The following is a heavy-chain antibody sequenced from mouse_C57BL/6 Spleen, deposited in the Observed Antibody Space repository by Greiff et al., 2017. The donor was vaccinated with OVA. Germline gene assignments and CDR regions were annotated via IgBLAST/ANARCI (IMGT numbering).Heavy chain of an antibody. CDR1: GYTFTDYY. Sequence: EVQLKQSGPERVKPGASVKISCKASGYTFTDYYMNWVKQSHGKSLEWIGDINPNNGGTSYNQKFKGKATLTVDKSSSTAYMELRSLTSEDSAVYYCARGEGYGYLWGQGTLVTVSA. CDR3: ARGEGYGYL. V-gene: IGHV1-26*01. J-gene: IGHJ3*01. D-gene: IGHD2-2*01. CDR2: INPNNGGT.